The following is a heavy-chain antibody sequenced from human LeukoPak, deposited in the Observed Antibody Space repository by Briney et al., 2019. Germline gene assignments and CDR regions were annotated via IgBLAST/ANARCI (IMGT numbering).Heavy chain of an antibody. CDR3: AKDVHSGWYSAFDI. Sequence: PGGSLRLSCAASGFTFSSYWMHWVRQAPGKGLVWVSGIKSDGSSTNYADSVKGRFTISRDNAKKTLYLQMNSLRAEDTALYYCAKDVHSGWYSAFDIWGQGTMVTVSS. CDR1: GFTFSSYW. V-gene: IGHV3-74*01. D-gene: IGHD6-19*01. J-gene: IGHJ3*02. CDR2: IKSDGSST.